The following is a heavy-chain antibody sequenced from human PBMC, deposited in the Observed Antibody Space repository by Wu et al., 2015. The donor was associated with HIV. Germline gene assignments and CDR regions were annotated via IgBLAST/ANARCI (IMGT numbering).Heavy chain of an antibody. J-gene: IGHJ6*02. CDR2: IIPLFGTT. Sequence: QVQLVQSGAEVKKPGSSVKISCKASGNTFNAINWVRQAPGRGLEWMGGIIPLFGTTRHAQKFQDRITITTDEAKTIAYLELSSLRSEDTAVYYCARNTDSVATSLYSLGVWGQGTTVTVSS. V-gene: IGHV1-69*05. CDR3: ARNTDSVATSLYSLGV. CDR1: GNTFNA. D-gene: IGHD6-19*01.